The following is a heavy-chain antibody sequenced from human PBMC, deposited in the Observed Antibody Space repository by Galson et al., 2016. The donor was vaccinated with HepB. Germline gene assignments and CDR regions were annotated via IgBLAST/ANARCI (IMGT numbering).Heavy chain of an antibody. D-gene: IGHD2-21*01. CDR3: ARGQARLLYY. J-gene: IGHJ4*02. Sequence: SVKVSCKGSGYTFTSYAMHWVRQAPGQRLEWMGWINAGNGNTKYSQEFQGRVTITRNTSASTAYMELSSLTSEDTAVYYCARGQARLLYYWGQGTLVTVSS. CDR2: INAGNGNT. V-gene: IGHV1-3*01. CDR1: GYTFTSYA.